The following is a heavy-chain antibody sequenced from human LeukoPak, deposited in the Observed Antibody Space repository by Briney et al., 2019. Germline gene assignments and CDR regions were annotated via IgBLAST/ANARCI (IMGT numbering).Heavy chain of an antibody. CDR1: GFTFSRYA. V-gene: IGHV3-64D*06. J-gene: IGHJ4*02. D-gene: IGHD2-15*01. CDR3: VKDLKLGYCSGGSCYSPGSDY. Sequence: PGGSLRLSCSASGFTFSRYAMHWVRQAPGKGLEYVSAISSNGGSTYYADSVKGRFTISRDNSKNTLYLQMSSLRAEDTAVYYCVKDLKLGYCSGGSCYSPGSDYWGQGTLVTVSS. CDR2: ISSNGGST.